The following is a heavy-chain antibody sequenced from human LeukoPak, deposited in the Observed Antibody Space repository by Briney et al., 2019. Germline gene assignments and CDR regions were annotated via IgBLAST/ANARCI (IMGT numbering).Heavy chain of an antibody. D-gene: IGHD3-22*01. CDR2: ISGSGGST. Sequence: GGSLRLSCAASGFTFSSHAMSWVRQAPGKGLEWVSAISGSGGSTYYADSVKGRFTTSRDNSKNTLYLQMNSLRAEDTAVYYCADSSGYYTPYDYWGQGTLVTVSS. V-gene: IGHV3-23*01. CDR3: ADSSGYYTPYDY. J-gene: IGHJ4*02. CDR1: GFTFSSHA.